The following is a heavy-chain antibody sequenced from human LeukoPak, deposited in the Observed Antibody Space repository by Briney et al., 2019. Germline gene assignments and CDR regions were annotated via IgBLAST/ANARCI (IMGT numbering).Heavy chain of an antibody. CDR1: GGSISSGSYY. V-gene: IGHV4-61*02. J-gene: IGHJ4*02. CDR3: ARESDYSIDY. CDR2: IYTSGST. D-gene: IGHD4-11*01. Sequence: SQTLSFTCTVSGGSISSGSYYWSWIRQPAGKGLEWIGRIYTSGSTNYNPSLKSRVTISVDTSKNQFSLKLSSVTAADTAVYYCARESDYSIDYWGQGTLVTVSS.